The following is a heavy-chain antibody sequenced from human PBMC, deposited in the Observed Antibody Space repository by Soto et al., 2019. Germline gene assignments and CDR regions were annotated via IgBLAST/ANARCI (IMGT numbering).Heavy chain of an antibody. Sequence: QVQLVESGGGVVQPGRSLRLSCAASGFTFSDHGMHWVRQAPGKGLEWVAVIAYDVTNIYYGDSVKGRFTISRDNSKNTLYLQMNSLRSEDTAVYYCAKEGYGDYEGSFDHWGQGTLVTVSS. CDR3: AKEGYGDYEGSFDH. V-gene: IGHV3-30*18. D-gene: IGHD4-17*01. CDR2: IAYDVTNI. CDR1: GFTFSDHG. J-gene: IGHJ4*02.